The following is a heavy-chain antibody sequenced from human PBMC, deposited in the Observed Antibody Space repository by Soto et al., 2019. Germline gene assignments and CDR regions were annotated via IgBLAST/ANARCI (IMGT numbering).Heavy chain of an antibody. J-gene: IGHJ1*01. D-gene: IGHD1-26*01. V-gene: IGHV4-39*01. CDR1: GDSISSSSLY. CDR3: ARHGSNSGSYSEYFQY. Sequence: QLQLQESGPGRVKPSETVSLTCTVSGDSISSSSLYWGWIRQPPGKGLEWIGSIYNSGKTYYSPSLGSRVTISVDTSKNQFSLKLGFVTAADTAVYDCARHGSNSGSYSEYFQYWGQGTVVAVSS. CDR2: IYNSGKT.